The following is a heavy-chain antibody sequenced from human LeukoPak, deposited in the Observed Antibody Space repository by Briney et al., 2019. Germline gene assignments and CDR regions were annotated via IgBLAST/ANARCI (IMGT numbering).Heavy chain of an antibody. CDR3: AKSDLNYGGDPDY. CDR1: GFPFSSYA. CDR2: ISGSGGST. J-gene: IGHJ4*02. Sequence: PGGSLRLSCAASGFPFSSYAMSWVRQAPGKVLEWVSTISGSGGSTYYADSVKGRFTISRDNSKNTLYLQMNSLRAEDTAVYYCAKSDLNYGGDPDYWGQGTLVTVSS. V-gene: IGHV3-23*01. D-gene: IGHD4-23*01.